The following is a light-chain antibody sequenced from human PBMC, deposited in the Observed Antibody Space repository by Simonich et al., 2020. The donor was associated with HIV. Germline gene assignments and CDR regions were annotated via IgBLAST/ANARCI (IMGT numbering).Light chain of an antibody. Sequence: DIVMTQSPLSLPVTLGQPASISCRSSQSLVHSDGNTYLNWYHQRPGQSPRRLIYKVSNRDSGVPDRFSGSGSDTDFTLKISRVEAEDVGIYYCMQGTHHNRRTFGQGTQVDIK. CDR3: MQGTHHNRRT. J-gene: IGKJ1*01. V-gene: IGKV2-30*02. CDR1: QSLVHSDGNTY. CDR2: KVS.